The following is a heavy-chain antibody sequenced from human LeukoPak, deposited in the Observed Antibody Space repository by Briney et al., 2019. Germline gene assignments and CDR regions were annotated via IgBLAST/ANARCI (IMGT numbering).Heavy chain of an antibody. CDR2: TNEAGGDK. Sequence: GGSLRLSCAASGFTFSDFWMSWVRQAPGKGLEWVASTNEAGGDKYYVDSVKGRFTISRDNSKNSLSLQMNSLTAEDTAIYYCAIATTGRGAFGSWGQGTLVSVSS. D-gene: IGHD1-1*01. CDR3: AIATTGRGAFGS. CDR1: GFTFSDFW. J-gene: IGHJ4*02. V-gene: IGHV3-7*01.